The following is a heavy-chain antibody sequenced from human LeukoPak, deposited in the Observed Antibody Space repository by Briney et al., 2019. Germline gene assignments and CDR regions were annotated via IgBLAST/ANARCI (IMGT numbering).Heavy chain of an antibody. J-gene: IGHJ4*02. CDR3: AKVSGTYYYGFDF. V-gene: IGHV3-23*01. D-gene: IGHD3-10*01. Sequence: PGGSLRLSCAASGFTFSSYAMSWVRQAPGKGLEWVSSISDSTNYADYADSVKGRFTMSRDTSNNTLYMQLSRLRAEATAVYFCAKVSGTYYYGFDFWGQGALVTVSS. CDR2: ISDSTNYA. CDR1: GFTFSSYA.